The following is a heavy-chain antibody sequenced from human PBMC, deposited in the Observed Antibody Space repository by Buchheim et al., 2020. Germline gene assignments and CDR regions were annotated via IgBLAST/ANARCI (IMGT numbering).Heavy chain of an antibody. CDR3: ARPYSGYYYGMDV. V-gene: IGHV1-46*03. CDR2: INPSSGST. CDR1: GYTFTAYY. J-gene: IGHJ6*02. D-gene: IGHD6-13*01. Sequence: QVQLVQSGAEVKKPGASVKVSCKASGYTFTAYYIHWVRQAPGQGLEWMGRINPSSGSTDYAQKFQGRVTMNRDTSTSTVYMELSSLRSEDTAVYYCARPYSGYYYGMDVWGQGTT.